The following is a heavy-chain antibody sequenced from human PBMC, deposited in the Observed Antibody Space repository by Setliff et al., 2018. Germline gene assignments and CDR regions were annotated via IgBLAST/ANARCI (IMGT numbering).Heavy chain of an antibody. CDR3: ARSGLKVCSGGSCYFEDRDYYYYGMDV. J-gene: IGHJ6*02. Sequence: HPGGSLRLSCAASGFTFGSYWMTWVRQAPEKGLEWVANIHQDGSERHYVDSVKGRFTISRDNAKNSLYLQMNSLRAEDTAVYYCARSGLKVCSGGSCYFEDRDYYYYGMDVWGQGTTVTVSS. V-gene: IGHV3-7*03. CDR2: IHQDGSER. D-gene: IGHD2-15*01. CDR1: GFTFGSYW.